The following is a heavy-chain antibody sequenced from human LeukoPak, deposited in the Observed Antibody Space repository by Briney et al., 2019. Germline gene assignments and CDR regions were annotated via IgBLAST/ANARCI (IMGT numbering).Heavy chain of an antibody. CDR3: ARAQVERRVFFPSWFDP. CDR2: IYYSGST. J-gene: IGHJ5*02. Sequence: PSETLSLTCGVYGGSFSGYYWNWIRQPPGKGLEWIGYIYYSGSTYYNPSLKSRVTISVDTSKNQCSLKLTSVTAADTAVYYCARAQVERRVFFPSWFDPWGQGTLVTVSS. D-gene: IGHD1-1*01. V-gene: IGHV4-30-4*08. CDR1: GGSFSGYY.